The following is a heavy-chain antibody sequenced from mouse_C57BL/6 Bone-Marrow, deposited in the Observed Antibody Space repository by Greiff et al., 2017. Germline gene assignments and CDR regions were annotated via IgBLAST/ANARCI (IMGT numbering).Heavy chain of an antibody. J-gene: IGHJ4*01. CDR3: ARGCYSNYHYAMDY. V-gene: IGHV1-64*01. Sequence: QVQLQQPGAELVKPGASVKLFCKASGYTFTSYWMHWEKQRPGQGLEWIGMIYPNSGSTNYNEKFKSKATLTVDKSSSAAYMQLSSLTSEDSAVYYCARGCYSNYHYAMDYWGQGTSVTVSS. D-gene: IGHD2-5*01. CDR1: GYTFTSYW. CDR2: IYPNSGST.